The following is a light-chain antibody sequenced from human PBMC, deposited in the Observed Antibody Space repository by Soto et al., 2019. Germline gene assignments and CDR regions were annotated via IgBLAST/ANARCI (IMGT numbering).Light chain of an antibody. CDR2: GAS. Sequence: EIVMTPSPATLSVSPGERATLSCRASQSVSSNLAWYQQKPGQAPRLLIYGASTRATGIPARFSGSGSGTEFTLTISSLEPEDFALYYCQQRNTWPPITFGQGTRLEIK. CDR3: QQRNTWPPIT. V-gene: IGKV3-15*01. CDR1: QSVSSN. J-gene: IGKJ5*01.